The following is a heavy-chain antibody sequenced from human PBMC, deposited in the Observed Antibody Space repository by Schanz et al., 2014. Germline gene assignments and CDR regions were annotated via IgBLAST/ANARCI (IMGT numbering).Heavy chain of an antibody. D-gene: IGHD6-19*01. V-gene: IGHV3-33*01. J-gene: IGHJ6*03. CDR3: ARDQQWLARSYMDV. Sequence: QVQLVESGGGVVQPGRSLRLSCAASGFTFSNHGMHWVRQSPGKGLVWVALIWDDGSTEYYADSVKGRFTISRDNPKKTLYLQMNSLRAENAAVYYCARDQQWLARSYMDVWGKGTTVTVSS. CDR2: IWDDGSTE. CDR1: GFTFSNHG.